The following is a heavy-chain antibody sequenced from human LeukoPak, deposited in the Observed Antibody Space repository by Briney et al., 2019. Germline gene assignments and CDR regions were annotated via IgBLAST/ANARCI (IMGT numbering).Heavy chain of an antibody. CDR1: GYTFTSYG. CDR2: INPSGGST. Sequence: ASVKVSCTASGYTFTSYGISWVRQAPGQGLEWMGIINPSGGSTSYAQKFQGRVTMTRDMSTSTVYMELSSLRSEDTAVYYCARDRSSSWYLEGDAFDIWGQGTMVTVSS. V-gene: IGHV1-46*01. J-gene: IGHJ3*02. CDR3: ARDRSSSWYLEGDAFDI. D-gene: IGHD6-13*01.